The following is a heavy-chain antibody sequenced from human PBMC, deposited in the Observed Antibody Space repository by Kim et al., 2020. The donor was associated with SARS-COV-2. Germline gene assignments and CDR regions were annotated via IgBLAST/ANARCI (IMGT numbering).Heavy chain of an antibody. CDR1: GGTFSSYA. CDR2: IIPIFGTA. J-gene: IGHJ5*02. V-gene: IGHV1-69*13. Sequence: SVKVSCKASGGTFSSYAISWVRQAPGQGLEWMGGIIPIFGTANYAQKFQGRVTITADESTSTAYMELSSLRSEDTAVYYRARVVGAVAGTLSGWFDPWGQGTLVTVSS. CDR3: ARVVGAVAGTLSGWFDP. D-gene: IGHD6-19*01.